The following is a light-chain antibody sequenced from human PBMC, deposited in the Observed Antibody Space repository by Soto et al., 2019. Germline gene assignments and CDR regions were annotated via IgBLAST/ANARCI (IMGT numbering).Light chain of an antibody. V-gene: IGLV1-40*01. CDR2: GNS. J-gene: IGLJ1*01. CDR3: QSYDSTLSARYV. Sequence: QSVLTQPPSVSGAPGQRVTISCTGGSSNIGANYDVHWYQRRPGTAPKLLIFGNSNRPSGVPDRFSGSKSGTSASLAITGLQAEDEGDYYCQSYDSTLSARYVFGTGTKVTVL. CDR1: SSNIGANYD.